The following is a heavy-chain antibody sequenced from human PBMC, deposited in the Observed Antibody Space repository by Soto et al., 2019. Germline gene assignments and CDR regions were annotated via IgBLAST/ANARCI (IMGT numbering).Heavy chain of an antibody. CDR2: IYYSGST. V-gene: IGHV4-39*01. CDR1: GNSISSSSYY. Sequence: SDTLSLTCTVSGNSISSSSYYWGWFRQPPGKGLEWIGSIYYSGSTYYNPSLKSRVTISVDTSKNQFSLKLSSVTAADTAVYYCASQQLVHYYYGMDVWGQGTTVT. J-gene: IGHJ6*02. CDR3: ASQQLVHYYYGMDV. D-gene: IGHD6-13*01.